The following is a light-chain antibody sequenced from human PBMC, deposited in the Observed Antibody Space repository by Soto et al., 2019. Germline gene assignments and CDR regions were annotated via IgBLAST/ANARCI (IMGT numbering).Light chain of an antibody. CDR3: QSYDSSTLV. J-gene: IGLJ3*02. CDR1: SGSIASNY. Sequence: NFMLTQPHSVSESPGKTVTISCTRSSGSIASNYVQWYQQRPGSAPTTVIYEDNQRPSGVPDRFSGSIDSSSNSASLTISGLKTEYEADYYCQSYDSSTLVFCGGTTLTVL. V-gene: IGLV6-57*03. CDR2: EDN.